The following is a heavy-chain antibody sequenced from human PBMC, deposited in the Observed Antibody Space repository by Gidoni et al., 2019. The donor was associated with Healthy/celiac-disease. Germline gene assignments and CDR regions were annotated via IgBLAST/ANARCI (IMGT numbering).Heavy chain of an antibody. CDR3: ARDVGSYYGMDV. J-gene: IGHJ6*02. CDR2: ISSSSSYI. V-gene: IGHV3-21*01. CDR1: GFTFSSYS. Sequence: EVQLVESGGGLVKPGGSLRLSCAASGFTFSSYSMNWVRQAPGKGLEWVSSISSSSSYIYYADSVKGRFTISRDNAKNSLYLQMNSLRAEDTAVYYCARDVGSYYGMDVWGQGTTVTVSS. D-gene: IGHD1-26*01.